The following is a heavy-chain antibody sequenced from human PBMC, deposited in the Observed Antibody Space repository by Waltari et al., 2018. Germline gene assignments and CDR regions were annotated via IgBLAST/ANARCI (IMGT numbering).Heavy chain of an antibody. D-gene: IGHD1-26*01. CDR1: GYSISSGYY. CDR2: IYPSGRT. Sequence: QVQLQESGPGLVKPSETLSLTCAVSGYSISSGYYWGWIRQPPGKGLEWIGSIYPSGRTYYNPSLKSRVTISVDTSKNQFSLKLSSVTAADTAVYYCARSWGSRLLRNAFDIWGQGTMVTVSS. J-gene: IGHJ3*02. V-gene: IGHV4-38-2*01. CDR3: ARSWGSRLLRNAFDI.